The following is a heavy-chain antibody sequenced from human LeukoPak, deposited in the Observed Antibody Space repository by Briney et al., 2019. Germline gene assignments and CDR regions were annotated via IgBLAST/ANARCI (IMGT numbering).Heavy chain of an antibody. V-gene: IGHV3-23*01. CDR1: GFTFSSYA. J-gene: IGHJ4*02. D-gene: IGHD4-23*01. CDR2: ISGSGGST. Sequence: GGSLRLSCAASGFTFSSYAMSWVRQTPGKGLEWVSAISGSGGSTYYADSVKGRFTISRDNAKNTLYLQMNSLRAEDTAVYYCARGVFYGGTDYWGQGTLVTVSS. CDR3: ARGVFYGGTDY.